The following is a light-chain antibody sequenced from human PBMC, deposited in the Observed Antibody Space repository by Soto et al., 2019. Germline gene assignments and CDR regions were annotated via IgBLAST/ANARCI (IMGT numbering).Light chain of an antibody. J-gene: IGLJ1*01. CDR3: LSKTSSISYV. V-gene: IGLV2-14*01. CDR2: EVS. CDR1: TSDVGGYNY. Sequence: QSALAQPASVSGSPGQSITISCTGTTSDVGGYNYVSWYQQHPGKVPKLLIHEVSNRPSGVSNRLSGSKSGNTASLTISGLQAEDEADYYCLSKTSSISYVFGNGTKVTVL.